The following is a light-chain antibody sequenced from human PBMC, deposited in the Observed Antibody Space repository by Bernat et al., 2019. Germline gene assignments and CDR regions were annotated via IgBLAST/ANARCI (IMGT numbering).Light chain of an antibody. CDR2: GAF. CDR3: LQSNGTPREFT. J-gene: IGKJ3*01. V-gene: IGKV1-39*01. CDR1: QTISYN. Sequence: DIQMTQSPSSLSASVGDRVTITCRTSQTISYNLNWYQQKPGKAPTLLIYGAFTLQSGVPSRFSGSGSGTLFILTISGLQREDFATYYCLQSNGTPREFTFGPGTKVDVK.